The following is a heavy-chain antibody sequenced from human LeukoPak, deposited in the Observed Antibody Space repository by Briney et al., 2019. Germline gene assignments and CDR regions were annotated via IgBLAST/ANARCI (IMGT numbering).Heavy chain of an antibody. V-gene: IGHV4-38-2*01. CDR3: VTNTVIYYPFDC. Sequence: NPSETLSLTCAVSGSAISSGHYWAWIRESPRKGLEWVGSIVHGVNTYYNPSLKSRVTISVDTSKNQFSLRLTSVTAADTAIYYCVTNTVIYYPFDCWGQGTLVTVSS. J-gene: IGHJ4*02. CDR1: GSAISSGHY. CDR2: IVHGVNT. D-gene: IGHD1-26*01.